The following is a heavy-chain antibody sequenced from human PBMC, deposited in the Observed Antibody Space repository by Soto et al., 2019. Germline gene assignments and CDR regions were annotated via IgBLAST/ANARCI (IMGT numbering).Heavy chain of an antibody. J-gene: IGHJ6*02. Sequence: ASVKVSCKASGYTFTSYYMHWVRQAPGQGLEWMGIINPSGGSTSYAQKFQGRVTMTRDTSTSTVYMELSSLRSEDTAVYYCARDRYIWNDVSYYYYGMDVWGQGTTVTVSS. D-gene: IGHD1-1*01. CDR2: INPSGGST. V-gene: IGHV1-46*01. CDR3: ARDRYIWNDVSYYYYGMDV. CDR1: GYTFTSYY.